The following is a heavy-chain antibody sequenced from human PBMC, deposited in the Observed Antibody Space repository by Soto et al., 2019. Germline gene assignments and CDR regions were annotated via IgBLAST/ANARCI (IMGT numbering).Heavy chain of an antibody. D-gene: IGHD3-16*02. CDR2: INHSGST. CDR3: ARAPYYDYIWGTSRKKIDY. J-gene: IGHJ4*02. V-gene: IGHV4-34*01. CDR1: GGSFGGYY. Sequence: ETLSLTCAVYGGSFGGYYWSWIRQPPGKGLEWIGEINHSGSTNYNPSLKSRVTISVDTSKSQFSLKLSSVTAADTAVYYCARAPYYDYIWGTSRKKIDYWGQGTLVTVS.